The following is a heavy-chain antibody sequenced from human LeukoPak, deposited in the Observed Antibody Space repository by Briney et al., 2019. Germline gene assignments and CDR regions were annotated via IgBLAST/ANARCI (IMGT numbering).Heavy chain of an antibody. Sequence: SETLSLTCTVSGYSISSGYYWGWIRPPPGKGLEWIGSIYHSGSTYYNPSLKSRVTISVDTSKNQFSLKLSSVTAADTAVYYCARTAAAGIEYWGQGTLVTVSS. CDR1: GYSISSGYY. J-gene: IGHJ4*02. V-gene: IGHV4-38-2*02. CDR2: IYHSGST. D-gene: IGHD6-13*01. CDR3: ARTAAAGIEY.